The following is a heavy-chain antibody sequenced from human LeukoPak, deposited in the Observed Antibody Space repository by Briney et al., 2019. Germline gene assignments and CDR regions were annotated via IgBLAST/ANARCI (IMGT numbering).Heavy chain of an antibody. CDR3: ARYLMTTVTTLGMDV. D-gene: IGHD4-17*01. CDR2: INPSSGGT. Sequence: GASVKVSCKASGYTFTGYYMHWVRQAPGQGLEWMGWINPSSGGTNYAQKFQGRVTMTRDTSISTAYMELSRLRSDDTAVYYCARYLMTTVTTLGMDVWGQGTTVTVSS. CDR1: GYTFTGYY. J-gene: IGHJ6*02. V-gene: IGHV1-2*02.